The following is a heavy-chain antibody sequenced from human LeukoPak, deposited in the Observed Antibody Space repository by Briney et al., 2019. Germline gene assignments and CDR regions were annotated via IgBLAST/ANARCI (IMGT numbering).Heavy chain of an antibody. CDR1: GGSFSGHY. CDR2: INHSGST. J-gene: IGHJ1*01. Sequence: SETLSLTCAVYGGSFSGHYWSWIRQPPGKGLEWIGEINHSGSTNYNPSLKSRVTISVDTSKNQFSLKLSSVTAADTAVYYCASMYSGSYYYFQHWGQGTLVTVSS. CDR3: ASMYSGSYYYFQH. D-gene: IGHD1-26*01. V-gene: IGHV4-34*01.